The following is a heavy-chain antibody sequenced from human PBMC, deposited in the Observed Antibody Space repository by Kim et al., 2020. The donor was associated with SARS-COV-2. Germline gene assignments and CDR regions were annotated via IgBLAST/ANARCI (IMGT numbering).Heavy chain of an antibody. CDR1: GFTFSSSA. J-gene: IGHJ4*02. CDR2: IGVSGDST. V-gene: IGHV3-23*01. CDR3: VKGESTFDY. Sequence: GGSLRLSCAASGFTFSSSAMTWVRQAPGKGLEWVSSIGVSGDSTYYADSVKGRFTISRDKSKNTLYLQMNSLRAEDTAVYYCVKGESTFDYWGQGTLVTVPS. D-gene: IGHD3-10*01.